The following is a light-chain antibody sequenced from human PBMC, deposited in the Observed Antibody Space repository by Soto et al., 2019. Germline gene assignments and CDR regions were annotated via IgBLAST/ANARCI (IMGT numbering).Light chain of an antibody. Sequence: QSVLTQPASVSGSPGQSITISCTGTSSDIGAYKYVSWYQQHPGRAPKLMIYEVIHRPSGVSSRFSGSKSGKTASLSISGLQADDEADYHCSSYTGSRTLVFGGGTKVTVL. CDR3: SSYTGSRTLV. CDR2: EVI. V-gene: IGLV2-14*01. J-gene: IGLJ2*01. CDR1: SSDIGAYKY.